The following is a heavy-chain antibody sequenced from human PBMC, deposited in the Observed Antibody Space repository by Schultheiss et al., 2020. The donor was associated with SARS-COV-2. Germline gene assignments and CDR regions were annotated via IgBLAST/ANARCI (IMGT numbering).Heavy chain of an antibody. CDR1: GYTFTYNH. D-gene: IGHD1-26*01. Sequence: ASVKVSCKASGYTFTYNHMHWVRQAPGQGLEWMGVINPSDYSTTYAQKFQGRVTMTRDTSTSTVYMELSGLRSEDTALYYCASRVGATIISYYYYYMDVWGKGTTVTVSS. V-gene: IGHV1-46*01. CDR2: INPSDYST. J-gene: IGHJ6*03. CDR3: ASRVGATIISYYYYYMDV.